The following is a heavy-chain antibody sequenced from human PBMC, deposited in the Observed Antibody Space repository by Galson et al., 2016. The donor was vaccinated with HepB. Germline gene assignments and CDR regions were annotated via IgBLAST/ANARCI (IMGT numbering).Heavy chain of an antibody. V-gene: IGHV4-34*01. J-gene: IGHJ6*02. D-gene: IGHD3-10*01. Sequence: SETLSLTCAVYGGSFNDYSWTWIRQPPGKGLEWIGDADLGGRTNFSPSLQSPVPISSATSKNQFSLTLNSVTAADTAVYYCVRGRSKGRVRSNYYYGMDVWGQGTTVTVSS. CDR1: GGSFNDYS. CDR3: VRGRSKGRVRSNYYYGMDV. CDR2: ADLGGRT.